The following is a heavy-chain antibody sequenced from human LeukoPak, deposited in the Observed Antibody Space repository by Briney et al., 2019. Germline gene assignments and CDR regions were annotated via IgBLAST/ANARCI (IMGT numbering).Heavy chain of an antibody. CDR1: GGSISSGDYY. Sequence: PSETLSLTCTVSGGSISSGDYYWSWIRQPPGKGLEWIGYIYYSGSTNYNPSLKIRVTISVDTSKNQFSLKLSSVTAADTAVYYCARVFPIAAAGYFDYWGQGTLVTVSS. CDR3: ARVFPIAAAGYFDY. D-gene: IGHD6-13*01. V-gene: IGHV4-30-4*01. CDR2: IYYSGST. J-gene: IGHJ4*02.